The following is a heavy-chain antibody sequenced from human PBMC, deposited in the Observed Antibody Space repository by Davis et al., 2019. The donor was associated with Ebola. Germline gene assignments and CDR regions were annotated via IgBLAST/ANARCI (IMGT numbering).Heavy chain of an antibody. V-gene: IGHV4-61*08. CDR2: IYYSGST. CDR1: GGSISSGGYY. Sequence: SETLSLTCTVSGGSISSGGYYWSWIRQPPGKGLEWIGYIYYSGSTNYNPSLKSRVTISVDTSKNQFSLKLSSVTAADTAVYYCARGRNKRLRSSDYWGQGTLVTVSS. J-gene: IGHJ4*02. CDR3: ARGRNKRLRSSDY. D-gene: IGHD5-12*01.